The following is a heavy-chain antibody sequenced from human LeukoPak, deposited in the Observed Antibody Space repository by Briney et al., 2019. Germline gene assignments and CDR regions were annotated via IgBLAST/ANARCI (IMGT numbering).Heavy chain of an antibody. V-gene: IGHV4-34*01. Sequence: SETLSLTCAVYGASFSGHYWSWIRQPPGKGLEWIGEINHSGSTNYNPSLKSRVTISVDTSKNQFSLKVSSVTAADTAAYYCARVTVGALDYWGQGTLVIVSS. CDR1: GASFSGHY. CDR3: ARVTVGALDY. D-gene: IGHD1-26*01. J-gene: IGHJ4*02. CDR2: INHSGST.